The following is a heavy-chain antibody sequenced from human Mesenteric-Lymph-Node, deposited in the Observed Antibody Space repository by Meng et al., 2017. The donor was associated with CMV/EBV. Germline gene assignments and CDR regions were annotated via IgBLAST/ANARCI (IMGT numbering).Heavy chain of an antibody. D-gene: IGHD2-2*02. Sequence: ASVKVSCKASGGTFNSYAISWVRQAPGQGLEWMGWINPNSGGTNYAQKFQGRVTMTRDTSISTAYMELSRLRSDDTAVYYCARVGYCSSTSCYTGGGVYWGQGTLVTVSS. CDR1: GGTFNSYA. V-gene: IGHV1-2*02. CDR3: ARVGYCSSTSCYTGGGVY. J-gene: IGHJ4*02. CDR2: INPNSGGT.